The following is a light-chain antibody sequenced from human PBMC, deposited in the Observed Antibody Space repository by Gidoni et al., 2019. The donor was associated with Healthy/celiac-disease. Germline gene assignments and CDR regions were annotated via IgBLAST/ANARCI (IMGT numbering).Light chain of an antibody. CDR1: QSVSSY. J-gene: IGKJ3*01. CDR3: QQRSNWPFT. Sequence: EIVLTQSPPTLSLSPGESATLSCRASQSVSSYLAGYQQKPGQAPRLLIYDASNRATGIPARFSGSGSGTDFTLTISSLEPEDFAVYYCQQRSNWPFTFGRGTKVDIK. CDR2: DAS. V-gene: IGKV3-11*01.